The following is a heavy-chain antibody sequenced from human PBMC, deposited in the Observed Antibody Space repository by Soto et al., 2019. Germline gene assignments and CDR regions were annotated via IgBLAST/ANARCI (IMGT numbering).Heavy chain of an antibody. V-gene: IGHV5-51*01. CDR1: GYSFTSYW. D-gene: IGHD3-10*01. CDR2: IYPGDSDT. CDR3: ARQEYYGSGSYHGADY. Sequence: GESLKISCKGSGYSFTSYWIGWVRQMPGKGLEWMGIIYPGDSDTRYSPSFQGQVTISADKSISTAYLQWSSLKASDTAMYYCARQEYYGSGSYHGADYWGQGTLVTVSS. J-gene: IGHJ4*02.